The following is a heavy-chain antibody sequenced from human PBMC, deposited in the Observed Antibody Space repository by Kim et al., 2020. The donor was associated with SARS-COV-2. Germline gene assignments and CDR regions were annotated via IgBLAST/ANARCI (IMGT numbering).Heavy chain of an antibody. CDR3: AREAGAAAGRGFLYAFDI. CDR1: GGSISSYY. V-gene: IGHV4-59*01. J-gene: IGHJ3*02. D-gene: IGHD6-13*01. CDR2: IYYSGST. Sequence: SETLSLTCTVSGGSISSYYWSWIRQPPGKGLEWIGYIYYSGSTNYNPSLKSRVTISVDTSKNQFSLKLSSVTAADTAVYYCAREAGAAAGRGFLYAFDIWGQGTMVTVSS.